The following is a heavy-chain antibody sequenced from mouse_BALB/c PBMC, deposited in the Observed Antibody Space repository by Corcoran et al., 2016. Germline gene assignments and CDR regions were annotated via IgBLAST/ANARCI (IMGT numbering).Heavy chain of an antibody. V-gene: IGHV4-1*02. CDR3: ARQLGDYFDY. Sequence: EVKLLESGGGLVQPGGSLKLSCAASGFDFSRYWMTWVRQAPGKGLEWIAEINPASNTINYTPPLKDKFIISRDNAKNTLYLQMSTVISEDRALYYCARQLGDYFDYWGQGTTLTVSS. D-gene: IGHD4-1*01. CDR1: GFDFSRYW. J-gene: IGHJ2*01. CDR2: INPASNTI.